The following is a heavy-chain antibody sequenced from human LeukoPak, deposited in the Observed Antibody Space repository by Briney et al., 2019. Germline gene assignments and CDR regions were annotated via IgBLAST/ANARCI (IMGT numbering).Heavy chain of an antibody. CDR3: ARRRSGSSGPPSDH. CDR2: MNPNSGNA. CDR1: GYTFTSYD. J-gene: IGHJ4*02. V-gene: IGHV1-8*01. Sequence: ASVKVSCKASGYTFTSYDINWVRRATGQGLEWMGWMNPNSGNAGYAQKFQGRVNMTRNTSISTAYMELSSLESVDTAVYYCARRRSGSSGPPSDHWGQGTLVTVSS. D-gene: IGHD6-6*01.